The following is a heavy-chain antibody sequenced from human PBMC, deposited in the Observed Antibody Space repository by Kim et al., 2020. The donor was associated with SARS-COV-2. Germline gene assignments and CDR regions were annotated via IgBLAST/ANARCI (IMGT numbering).Heavy chain of an antibody. V-gene: IGHV4-4*02. CDR3: ARSMVRGVTSYYYGMDV. CDR2: IYHSGST. CDR1: GGSISSSNW. J-gene: IGHJ6*02. D-gene: IGHD3-10*01. Sequence: SETLSRTCAVSGGSISSSNWWSWVRQPPGKGLEWIGEIYHSGSTNYNPSLKSRVTISVDKSKNQFSLKLSSVTAADTAVYYCARSMVRGVTSYYYGMDVWGQGTTVTVSS.